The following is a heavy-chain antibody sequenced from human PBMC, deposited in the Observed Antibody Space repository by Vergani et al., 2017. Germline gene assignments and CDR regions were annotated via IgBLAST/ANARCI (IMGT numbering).Heavy chain of an antibody. CDR2: ISSSSGYI. J-gene: IGHJ6*03. CDR3: ARDLDGCSSTSCYPHAYYMDV. V-gene: IGHV3-21*01. CDR1: GFIFSNFN. D-gene: IGHD2-2*01. Sequence: EVQLVESGGGLVKPGGSLRLSCAASGFIFSNFNMNWVRQAPGKGLEWVSYISSSSGYIYYADSVKGRFTISRDNAKNSLYLQMNSLRADDTAVYYCARDLDGCSSTSCYPHAYYMDVWGKGSTVTVSS.